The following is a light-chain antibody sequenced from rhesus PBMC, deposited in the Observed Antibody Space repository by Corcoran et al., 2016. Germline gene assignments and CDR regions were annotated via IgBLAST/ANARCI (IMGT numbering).Light chain of an antibody. CDR2: AAS. Sequence: DIQMTQSPSSLSASVGDTVTITCRASQGISRYLNWFQQKPGKAPKLLIYAASSWESGVPSRFSGSGSGTEFTLTISSLQPEDFAAYYCLQHNSYPLTFGGGTKVEIK. J-gene: IGKJ4*01. CDR3: LQHNSYPLT. CDR1: QGISRY. V-gene: IGKV1-28*01.